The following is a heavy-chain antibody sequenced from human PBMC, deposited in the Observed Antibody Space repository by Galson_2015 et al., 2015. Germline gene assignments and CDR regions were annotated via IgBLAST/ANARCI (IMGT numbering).Heavy chain of an antibody. Sequence: SLRLSCAASGFTFSSYSMNWVRQAPGKGLEWVSSISSSSSYIYYADSVKGRFTISRDNAKNSLYLQMNSLRAEDTAVYYCARDRSRYCSSTRSLCYYYMDVWGKGTTVTVSS. D-gene: IGHD2-2*01. CDR2: ISSSSSYI. V-gene: IGHV3-21*01. CDR3: ARDRSRYCSSTRSLCYYYMDV. CDR1: GFTFSSYS. J-gene: IGHJ6*03.